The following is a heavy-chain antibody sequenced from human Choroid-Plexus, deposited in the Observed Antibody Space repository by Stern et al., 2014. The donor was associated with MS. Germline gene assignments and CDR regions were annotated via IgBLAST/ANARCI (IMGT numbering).Heavy chain of an antibody. CDR2: VSYDGSNK. CDR3: AKDRQYLTYFFDH. Sequence: VHLVESGGGVVQPGRPLRLSCVASGFTFGSCAMHWVRQAPGKGLEWVAPVSYDGSNKYYADSVKGRFTISRDNSQNTLYMQMSSLRPEDTAVYYCAKDRQYLTYFFDHWGQGSLVTVSS. J-gene: IGHJ5*02. V-gene: IGHV3-30*18. D-gene: IGHD2/OR15-2a*01. CDR1: GFTFGSCA.